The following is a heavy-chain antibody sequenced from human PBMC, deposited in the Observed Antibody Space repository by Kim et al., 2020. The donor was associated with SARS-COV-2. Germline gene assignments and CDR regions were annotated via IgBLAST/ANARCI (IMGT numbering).Heavy chain of an antibody. D-gene: IGHD5-12*01. Sequence: GGSLRLSCAASGFTFDDYAMHWVRQAPGKGLEWVSGISWNSGSIGYADSVKGRFTISRDNAKNSLYLQMNSLRAEDTALYYCAKDRTATTTSPGYDYWGQGTLVTVSS. CDR2: ISWNSGSI. V-gene: IGHV3-9*01. CDR3: AKDRTATTTSPGYDY. CDR1: GFTFDDYA. J-gene: IGHJ4*02.